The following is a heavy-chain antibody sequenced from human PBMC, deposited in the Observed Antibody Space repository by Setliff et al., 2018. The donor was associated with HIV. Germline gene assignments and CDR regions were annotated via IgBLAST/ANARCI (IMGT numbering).Heavy chain of an antibody. CDR2: INWNGGST. D-gene: IGHD5-18*01. V-gene: IGHV3-20*04. J-gene: IGHJ4*02. CDR1: GFTFDDYG. CDR3: ARVISGYSYGYDY. Sequence: GGSLRLSCAASGFTFDDYGMSWVRQAPGKGLEWVSGINWNGGSTGYADSVKGRFTTSRDNAKSTLYLQMNSLRAEDTAVYYCARVISGYSYGYDYWGQGTLVTVSS.